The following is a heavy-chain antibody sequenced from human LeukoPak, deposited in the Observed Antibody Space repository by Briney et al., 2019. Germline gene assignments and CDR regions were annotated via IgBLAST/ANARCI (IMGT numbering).Heavy chain of an antibody. CDR1: GFTFSDYY. CDR3: ARDQFLAARPPYYYYMDV. CDR2: ISSSGSTI. Sequence: EGSLRLSCAASGFTFSDYYMSWIRQAPGKGLEWVSYISSSGSTIYYADSVKGRFTISRDNAKNSLYLQMNSLRAEDTAVYYCARDQFLAARPPYYYYMDVWGKGTTVTVSS. D-gene: IGHD6-6*01. J-gene: IGHJ6*03. V-gene: IGHV3-11*04.